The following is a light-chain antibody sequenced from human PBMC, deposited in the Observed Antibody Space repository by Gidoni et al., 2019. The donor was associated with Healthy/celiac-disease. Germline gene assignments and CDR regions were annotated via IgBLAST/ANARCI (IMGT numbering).Light chain of an antibody. J-gene: IGLJ2*01. CDR3: HAWDSITRV. V-gene: IGLV3-1*01. Sequence: SDELTQPPSGSVSPGQTASITCSGDELGDQYACWYQQKLGQAPVLVIYKDSYRSSGIPELFSGSNSVNTATLTLSGTQAMDEADYYCHAWDSITRVFGGGTKLTVL. CDR2: KDS. CDR1: ELGDQY.